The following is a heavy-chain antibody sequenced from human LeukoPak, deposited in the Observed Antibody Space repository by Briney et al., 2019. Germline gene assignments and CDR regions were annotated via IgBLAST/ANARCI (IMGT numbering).Heavy chain of an antibody. CDR3: ARAGGYDFWSGYPDYYYYMDV. Sequence: SETLSLTCAVYGGSFSGYYWSWIRQPPGKGLEWIGEINHSGSTNYNPSLKSRVTISVDTSKNQFSLKLSSVTAADTAVYYCARAGGYDFWSGYPDYYYYMDVWGKGTTVTVSS. V-gene: IGHV4-34*01. CDR2: INHSGST. D-gene: IGHD3-3*01. J-gene: IGHJ6*03. CDR1: GGSFSGYY.